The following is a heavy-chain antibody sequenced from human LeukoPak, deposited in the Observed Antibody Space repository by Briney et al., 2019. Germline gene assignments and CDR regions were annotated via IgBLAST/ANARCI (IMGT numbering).Heavy chain of an antibody. CDR2: ISSSGSTI. J-gene: IGHJ6*03. CDR1: GFTFSDYY. CDR3: AKDHYYGSGSYYNDNYMDV. V-gene: IGHV3-11*04. D-gene: IGHD3-10*01. Sequence: GGSLRLSCAASGFTFSDYYMSWIRQAPGKGLEWVSYISSSGSTIYYADSVKGRFTISRDNAKNSLYLQMNSLRVEDTAVYYCAKDHYYGSGSYYNDNYMDVWGKGTTVTISS.